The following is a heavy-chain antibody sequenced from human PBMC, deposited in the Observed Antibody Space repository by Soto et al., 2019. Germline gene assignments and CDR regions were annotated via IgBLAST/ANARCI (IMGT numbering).Heavy chain of an antibody. CDR2: ISGSGGST. CDR1: GFTFSSYA. Sequence: VQLLESGGGLVQPGGSLRLSCAASGFTFSSYAMSWVRQAPGKGLEWVSAISGSGGSTYYADSVKGRFTISRDNSKNTLYLQMNSLRAEDTAVYYCAKDRSGGYDYYSTSHFDYWGQGTLVTVSS. CDR3: AKDRSGGYDYYSTSHFDY. V-gene: IGHV3-23*01. D-gene: IGHD5-12*01. J-gene: IGHJ4*02.